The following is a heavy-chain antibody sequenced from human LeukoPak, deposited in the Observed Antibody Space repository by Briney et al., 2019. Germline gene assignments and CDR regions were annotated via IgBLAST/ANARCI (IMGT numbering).Heavy chain of an antibody. J-gene: IGHJ4*02. V-gene: IGHV3-21*01. CDR2: ISSSSSYI. Sequence: PGGSLRLSCAASGFTFSTYTMNWVRQAPGKGLEWVSSISSSSSYIYYADSVKGRFTISRDNAKNSLYLQMNSLRAEDTAVYYCARDYSDSSGYYFSGMASWGQGTLVTVSS. CDR3: ARDYSDSSGYYFSGMAS. D-gene: IGHD3-22*01. CDR1: GFTFSTYT.